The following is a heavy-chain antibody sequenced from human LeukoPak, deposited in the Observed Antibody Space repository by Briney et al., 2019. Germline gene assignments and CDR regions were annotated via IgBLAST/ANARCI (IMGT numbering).Heavy chain of an antibody. J-gene: IGHJ4*02. Sequence: PGGSLRLSCAASGFTFSSYGMHWVRQAPGKGLEWVAVISYDGSNKYYADSVKGRFTISRDNSKNTLYLQMNSLRAEDTAVYYCATPMVRGAMVAYYFDYWGQGTLVTVFS. CDR1: GFTFSSYG. CDR2: ISYDGSNK. V-gene: IGHV3-30*03. CDR3: ATPMVRGAMVAYYFDY. D-gene: IGHD3-10*01.